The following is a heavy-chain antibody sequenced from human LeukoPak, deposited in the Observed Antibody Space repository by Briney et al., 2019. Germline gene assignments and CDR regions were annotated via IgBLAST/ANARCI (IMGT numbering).Heavy chain of an antibody. J-gene: IGHJ5*02. CDR1: GFTFSSYG. CDR3: AKDALTGDPSHWFDP. V-gene: IGHV3-30*18. CDR2: ISYDGSNK. D-gene: IGHD7-27*01. Sequence: GGSLRLSCAASGFTFSSYGMHWVRQAPGKGLEWVAVISYDGSNKYYADSVKGRFTISRDNSKNTLYLQMNSLRAEDTAVYYCAKDALTGDPSHWFDPWGQGTLVTVSS.